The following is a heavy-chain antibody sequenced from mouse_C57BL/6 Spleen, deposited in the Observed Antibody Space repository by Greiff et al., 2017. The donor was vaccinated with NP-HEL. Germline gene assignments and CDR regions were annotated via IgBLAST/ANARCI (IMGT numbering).Heavy chain of an antibody. CDR1: GFTFSSYA. J-gene: IGHJ2*01. V-gene: IGHV5-4*03. CDR2: ISDGGSYT. D-gene: IGHD2-3*01. CDR3: ARYGYEGNRGYFDY. Sequence: EVKLMESGGGLVKPGGSLKLSCAASGFTFSSYAMSWVRQTPEKRLEWVATISDGGSYTYYPDNVKGRFTISRDNAKNNLYLQMSHLKSEDTAMYYCARYGYEGNRGYFDYWGQGTTLTVSS.